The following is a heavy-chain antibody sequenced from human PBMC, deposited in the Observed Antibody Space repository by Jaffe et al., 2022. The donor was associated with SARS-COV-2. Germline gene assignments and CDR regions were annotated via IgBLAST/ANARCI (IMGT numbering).Heavy chain of an antibody. J-gene: IGHJ4*02. CDR2: IWYDGSNK. CDR1: GFTFSSYG. V-gene: IGHV3-33*01. Sequence: QVQLVESGGGVVQPGRSLRLSCAASGFTFSSYGMHWVRQAPGKGLEWVAVIWYDGSNKYYADSVKGRFTISRDNSKNTLYLQMNSLRAEDTAVYYCARDDYVTGTEFDYWGQGTLVTVSS. D-gene: IGHD1-20*01. CDR3: ARDDYVTGTEFDY.